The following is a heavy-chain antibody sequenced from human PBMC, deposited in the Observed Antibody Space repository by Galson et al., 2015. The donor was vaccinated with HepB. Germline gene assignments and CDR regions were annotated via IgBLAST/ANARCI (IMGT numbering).Heavy chain of an antibody. V-gene: IGHV3-49*04. CDR2: IRTKAYSDAI. CDR3: SRARDGYNNWYDS. CDR1: GFTFGDSA. D-gene: IGHD5-24*01. J-gene: IGHJ5*01. Sequence: SLRLSCAASGFTFGDSAMSRVRQAPGKGLEWVGFIRTKAYSDAIQYAASVQGRFIISRDDSKSIAYLQMNSLKTEDTAVYYCSRARDGYNNWYDSWGQGTLVTVSS.